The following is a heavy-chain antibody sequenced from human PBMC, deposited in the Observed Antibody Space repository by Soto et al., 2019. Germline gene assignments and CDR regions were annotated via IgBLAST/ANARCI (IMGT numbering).Heavy chain of an antibody. D-gene: IGHD3-9*01. Sequence: HPGGSLRLSCAASGFTFSSYAMHWVRQAPGKGLEWVAVISYDGSNKYYADSVKGRFTISRDNSKNTLYLQMNSLRAEDTAVYYCARGADILTGYYYYGMDVWGQGTTVTSP. CDR1: GFTFSSYA. CDR2: ISYDGSNK. CDR3: ARGADILTGYYYYGMDV. J-gene: IGHJ6*02. V-gene: IGHV3-30-3*01.